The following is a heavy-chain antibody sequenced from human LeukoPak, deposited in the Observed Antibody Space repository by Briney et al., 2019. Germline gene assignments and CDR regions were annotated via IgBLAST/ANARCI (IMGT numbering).Heavy chain of an antibody. V-gene: IGHV4-4*07. CDR3: ARERNYDSSGYYPSTISDYFDY. Sequence: PSETLSLTCTVSGGSISSYYWSWIRQPAGKGLEWIGLIYSSGTTKYNSSLKSRVTISVDTSKNQFSLKLSSVTAADTAVYYCARERNYDSSGYYPSTISDYFDYWGQGTLVTVSS. CDR1: GGSISSYY. J-gene: IGHJ4*02. D-gene: IGHD3-22*01. CDR2: IYSSGTT.